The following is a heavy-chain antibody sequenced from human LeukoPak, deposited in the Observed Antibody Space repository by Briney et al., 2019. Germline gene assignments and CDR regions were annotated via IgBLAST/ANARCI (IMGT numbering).Heavy chain of an antibody. Sequence: GGSLRLSCAASGFTFSSYSMNWVRQAPGKGLEWVAYISSSSSTIYYAGSVKGRFTISRDNAKNSLYLQMNSLRDEDTAVYYCARDLYSSSSASLTQWGQGTLVTVSS. CDR3: ARDLYSSSSASLTQ. V-gene: IGHV3-48*02. J-gene: IGHJ4*02. D-gene: IGHD6-6*01. CDR1: GFTFSSYS. CDR2: ISSSSSTI.